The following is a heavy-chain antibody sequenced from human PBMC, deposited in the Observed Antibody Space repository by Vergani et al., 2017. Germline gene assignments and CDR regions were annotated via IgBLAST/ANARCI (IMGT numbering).Heavy chain of an antibody. CDR1: GFTVSSNY. CDR3: ARRGSYSGYYYYMDV. CDR2: IYSGGST. J-gene: IGHJ6*03. Sequence: EVQLVESGGGLVQPGGSLRLSCAASGFTVSSNYMSWVRQAPGKGLEWVSVIYSGGSTYYADSVKGRFTISRDNSKNTLYLQMNSLRAEDTAVYYCARRGSYSGYYYYMDVWGKGTTVTVS. V-gene: IGHV3-66*02. D-gene: IGHD1-26*01.